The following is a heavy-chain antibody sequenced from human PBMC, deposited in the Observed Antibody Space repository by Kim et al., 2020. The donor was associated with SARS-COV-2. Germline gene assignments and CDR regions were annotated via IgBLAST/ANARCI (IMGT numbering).Heavy chain of an antibody. Sequence: ASVKVSCRASGYIFTNYYMHWVRQAPGQGLEWMGVMYPSGDRTSYAQKFQGRVTMTRDTSTSTVYMELSSLRSDDTAVYYCAREAPRSSCLDPWGQGTLV. CDR3: AREAPRSSCLDP. CDR1: GYIFTNYY. D-gene: IGHD6-6*01. CDR2: MYPSGDRT. J-gene: IGHJ5*02. V-gene: IGHV1-46*01.